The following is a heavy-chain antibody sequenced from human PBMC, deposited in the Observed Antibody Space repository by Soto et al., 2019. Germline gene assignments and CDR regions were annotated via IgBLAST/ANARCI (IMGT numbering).Heavy chain of an antibody. CDR1: GGSFSGYC. Sequence: PSETLSLTCAVYGGSFSGYCWSWIRQPPGKGLEWIGEINHSGRTNYNPSLKSRVTISVDTSKSQFSLKLSSVTAADTAVYYCARGRKYYDFWSGYSHLRYYFNYWGQGTLVTVSS. J-gene: IGHJ4*02. CDR3: ARGRKYYDFWSGYSHLRYYFNY. V-gene: IGHV4-34*01. D-gene: IGHD3-3*01. CDR2: INHSGRT.